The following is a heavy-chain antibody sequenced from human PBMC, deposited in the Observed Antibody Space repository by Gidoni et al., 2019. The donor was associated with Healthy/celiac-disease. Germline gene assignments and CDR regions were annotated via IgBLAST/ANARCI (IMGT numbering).Heavy chain of an antibody. CDR3: AKALISGSGYHYGMDV. J-gene: IGHJ6*02. CDR2: ISGSGGST. D-gene: IGHD2-15*01. Sequence: EVQLLESGGGLVQPGGSLRLSCAASGFTFSSYAMSWVRQAPGRGLEWVSAISGSGGSTYYADSVKGRFTISRDNSKNTLYLQMNSLRAEDTAVYYCAKALISGSGYHYGMDVWGQGTTVTVSS. V-gene: IGHV3-23*01. CDR1: GFTFSSYA.